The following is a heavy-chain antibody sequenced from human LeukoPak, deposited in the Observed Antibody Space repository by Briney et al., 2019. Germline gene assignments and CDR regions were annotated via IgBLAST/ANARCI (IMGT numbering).Heavy chain of an antibody. CDR3: AKDPTYYYDSSGYYAGALEDAFDI. D-gene: IGHD3-22*01. J-gene: IGHJ3*02. CDR2: ISGSGGST. V-gene: IGHV3-23*01. CDR1: GFTFSSYA. Sequence: GGSLRLSCAASGFTFSSYAMSWVRQAPGKGLEWVSAISGSGGSTYYADSVKGRFTISRDNSKNTLYLQMNSLRAEDTAVYYCAKDPTYYYDSSGYYAGALEDAFDIWGQGTMVTVSS.